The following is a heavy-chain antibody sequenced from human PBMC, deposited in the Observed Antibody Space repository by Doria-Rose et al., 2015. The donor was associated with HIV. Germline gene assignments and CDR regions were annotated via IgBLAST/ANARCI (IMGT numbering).Heavy chain of an antibody. CDR1: GVSLSSPGMG. J-gene: IGHJ4*02. CDR3: ARIKSSRWYHKYYFDF. D-gene: IGHD6-13*01. V-gene: IGHV2-26*01. CDR2: TFSDDER. Sequence: SGPVLVKPTETLTLTCTVSGVSLSSPGMGVSWIRQPPGEALEWLAHTFSDDERSYTTSLKSRLTISRGTSKSQVVLTMTDMDPVDTATYYCARIKSSRWYHKYYFDFWGQGTLVIVSA.